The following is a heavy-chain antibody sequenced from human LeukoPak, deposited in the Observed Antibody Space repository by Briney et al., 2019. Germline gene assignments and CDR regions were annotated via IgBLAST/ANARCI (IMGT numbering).Heavy chain of an antibody. Sequence: SETLSLTCTVSGGSISSYYWSWIRQPPGKGLEWIGYIYYSGSTNYNPSLKSRVTISVDTSKNQFSLKLSSVTAADTAVYYCARHPIPRTKWDYWGQGTLVTVSS. CDR2: IYYSGST. CDR1: GGSISSYY. V-gene: IGHV4-59*08. D-gene: IGHD2-21*01. CDR3: ARHPIPRTKWDY. J-gene: IGHJ4*02.